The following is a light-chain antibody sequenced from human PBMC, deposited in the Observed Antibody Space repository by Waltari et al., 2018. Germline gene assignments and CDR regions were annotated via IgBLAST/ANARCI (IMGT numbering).Light chain of an antibody. J-gene: IGKJ4*01. CDR1: ESVLYSSNNKNH. Sequence: DIVMTQSPESLAVSLGERATINCKSSESVLYSSNNKNHLAWYQQKPGQPPKLLLYWASTRESAVPDRFSGSGSETDFTLTVTSLQAEDAAVYYCQQYYSTPLTFGGGTRVEI. V-gene: IGKV4-1*01. CDR3: QQYYSTPLT. CDR2: WAS.